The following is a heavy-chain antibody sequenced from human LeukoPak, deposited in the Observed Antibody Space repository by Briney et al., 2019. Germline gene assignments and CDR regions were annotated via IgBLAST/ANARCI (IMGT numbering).Heavy chain of an antibody. J-gene: IGHJ6*02. CDR1: GFAFKNYV. V-gene: IGHV3-23*01. CDR2: ISGSGGST. Sequence: GGCLRLSCAASGFAFKNYVMTWVRQAPGKGREWGSSISGSGGSTYYTDSVKGRFTFSRDNSKNTLFLQINSLRAEDTAVYYCAKDSTVSGSYYGMDIWGQGTTVTVSS. CDR3: AKDSTVSGSYYGMDI. D-gene: IGHD3-3*01.